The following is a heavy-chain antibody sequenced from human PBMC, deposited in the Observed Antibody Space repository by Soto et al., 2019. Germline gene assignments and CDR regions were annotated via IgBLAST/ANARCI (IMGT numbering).Heavy chain of an antibody. V-gene: IGHV1-18*01. CDR1: GYTFTSYG. Sequence: ASVKVSCKASGYTFTSYGLSWVRQAPGQGLEWMGWISAYNGNTNYAQKLQGRVTMTTDTSTSTAYMELRSLRSDDTAVYYCARLWFGEKYNWFDPWGQGTLVTVSS. CDR2: ISAYNGNT. D-gene: IGHD3-10*01. CDR3: ARLWFGEKYNWFDP. J-gene: IGHJ5*02.